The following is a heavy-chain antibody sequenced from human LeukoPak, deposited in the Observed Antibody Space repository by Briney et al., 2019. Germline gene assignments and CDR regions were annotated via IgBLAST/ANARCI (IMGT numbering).Heavy chain of an antibody. CDR3: AKDNYGGTDF. D-gene: IGHD4-23*01. CDR2: IHFDGSDK. V-gene: IGHV3-30*02. CDR1: GFSFIYSA. J-gene: IGHJ4*02. Sequence: GGSLRLSCAASGFSFIYSAMHWVRQAPGKGLEWVACIHFDGSDKFYADSVNGRFTISKDNSKNTLYLQMNNLRTEDTAVYYCAKDNYGGTDFWGQGTLVTVSS.